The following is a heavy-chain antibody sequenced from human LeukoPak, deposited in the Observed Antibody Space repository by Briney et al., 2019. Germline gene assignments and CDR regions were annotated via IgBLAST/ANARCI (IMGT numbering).Heavy chain of an antibody. CDR1: GFPFSSYE. J-gene: IGHJ4*02. CDR2: ISSSGRTI. CDR3: VNRGWTYYFDH. Sequence: PGGSLRFSCAASGFPFSSYEINWVRQAPGKGLEWVSYISSSGRTIYYADSVKGRFTISRDNAKKSLYLQMNSLRVEDTAVYYCVNRGWTYYFDHWGQGTLVTVAS. V-gene: IGHV3-48*03. D-gene: IGHD6-19*01.